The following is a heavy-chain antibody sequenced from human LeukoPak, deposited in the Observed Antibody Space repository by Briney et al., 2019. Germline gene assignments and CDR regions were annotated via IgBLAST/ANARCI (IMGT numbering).Heavy chain of an antibody. CDR2: IKSKTDGGTT. V-gene: IGHV3-15*07. CDR3: TTTPTKYYDFWSAYNDY. CDR1: GFTFTNAW. Sequence: GGSLRLSCAASGFTFTNAWMNWVRQAPGKGLEWVGRIKSKTDGGTTDYAAPVKGRFTISRDDSKNTLYLQMNSPKTEDTAVYYCTTTPTKYYDFWSAYNDYWGQGTLVTVSS. D-gene: IGHD3-3*01. J-gene: IGHJ4*02.